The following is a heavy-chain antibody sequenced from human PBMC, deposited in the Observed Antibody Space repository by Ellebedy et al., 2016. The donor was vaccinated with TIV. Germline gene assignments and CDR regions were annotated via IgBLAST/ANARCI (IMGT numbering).Heavy chain of an antibody. J-gene: IGHJ5*02. CDR3: ARDEGKKDGYYGSSPEEGFDP. Sequence: GGSLRLXCEASGFSFSKYGMNWVRQAPGKGLEWVSYISSSSSTIYYADFVKGRFTISRDNAKNSLYLQMNSLRDEDTAVYYCARDEGKKDGYYGSSPEEGFDPWGQGTLVTVSS. CDR2: ISSSSSTI. D-gene: IGHD3-22*01. CDR1: GFSFSKYG. V-gene: IGHV3-48*02.